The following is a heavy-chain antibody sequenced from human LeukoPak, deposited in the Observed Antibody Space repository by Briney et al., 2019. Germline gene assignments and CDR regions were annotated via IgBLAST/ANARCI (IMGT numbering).Heavy chain of an antibody. CDR1: SDSISSNY. CDR3: ARGLRVGNTGYYFDY. D-gene: IGHD1-26*01. V-gene: IGHV4-59*01. J-gene: IGHJ4*02. CDR2: IYYSGST. Sequence: SETLSLTCTVSSDSISSNYWSWIRQPPGKGLEWIGYIYYSGSTTYNPSLKSRVTISVDTSKNQLSLNLNSVTAADTAVYYCARGLRVGNTGYYFDYWGQGTLVTVSS.